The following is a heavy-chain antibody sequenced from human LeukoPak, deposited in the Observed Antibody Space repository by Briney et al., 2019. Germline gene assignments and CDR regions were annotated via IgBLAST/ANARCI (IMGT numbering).Heavy chain of an antibody. CDR1: GYTFTSYA. CDR3: ARPVYGDYEHFQH. J-gene: IGHJ1*01. D-gene: IGHD4-17*01. V-gene: IGHV1-18*01. CDR2: ISGYNGNT. Sequence: ASVKVSCKASGYTFTSYAMNWVRQAPGQGLGWMGWISGYNGNTNYAQKLQGRVTMTTDTSTSTAYMELRSLRSVDTAVYYCARPVYGDYEHFQHWGQGTLVTVSS.